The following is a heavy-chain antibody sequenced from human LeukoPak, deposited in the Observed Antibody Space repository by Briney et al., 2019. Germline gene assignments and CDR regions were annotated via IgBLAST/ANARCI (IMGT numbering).Heavy chain of an antibody. Sequence: GGSLRLSCAPSGFTFSSYWMHWVRHAPGKGLVWVSRINSDGSSTSYADSVKGRFTISRDNAKNTLYLQMNSLRAEDTAVYYCATGQGHGMDVWGQGTTVTVSS. D-gene: IGHD1-14*01. V-gene: IGHV3-74*01. CDR3: ATGQGHGMDV. CDR2: INSDGSST. J-gene: IGHJ6*02. CDR1: GFTFSSYW.